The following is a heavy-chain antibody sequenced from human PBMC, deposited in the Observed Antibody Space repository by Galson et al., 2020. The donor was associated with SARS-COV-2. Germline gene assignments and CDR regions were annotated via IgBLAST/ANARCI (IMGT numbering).Heavy chain of an antibody. CDR2: ISFDGRNK. Sequence: GGSLRLSCEASGFTFSDYAMNWVRQAPGKGLEWVATISFDGRNKHFAASVRGRFTVSRDNLKHPLFLQMNSLGLEDTGLYYCARDLYNREGVAAGVGFDYWGQGALVTVSS. J-gene: IGHJ4*02. CDR1: GFTFSDYA. CDR3: ARDLYNREGVAAGVGFDY. V-gene: IGHV3-30*04. D-gene: IGHD1-26*01.